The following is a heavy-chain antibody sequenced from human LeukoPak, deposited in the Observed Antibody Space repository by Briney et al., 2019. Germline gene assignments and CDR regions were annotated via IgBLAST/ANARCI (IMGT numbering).Heavy chain of an antibody. CDR1: GYTFTGYY. CDR2: INPSSGGT. Sequence: GASVKVSCKASGYTFTGYYMHWVRQAPGQGLEWMGWINPSSGGTNYAQKFQGRVTMTRDTSISTAYMELSRLRSDDTAVYYCARGEDDTVTTGDYYYYYMDVWGKGTTVTVSS. V-gene: IGHV1-2*02. D-gene: IGHD4-17*01. CDR3: ARGEDDTVTTGDYYYYYMDV. J-gene: IGHJ6*03.